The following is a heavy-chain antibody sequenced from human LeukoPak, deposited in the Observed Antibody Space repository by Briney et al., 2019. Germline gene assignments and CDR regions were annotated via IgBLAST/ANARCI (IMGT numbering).Heavy chain of an antibody. CDR3: ARDIVVPSAPGAFDI. V-gene: IGHV3-7*01. J-gene: IGHJ3*02. CDR1: GFTFSSYW. Sequence: PGGSLRVYCAASGFTFSSYWMSWVRQAPGKGLEWVANIKQDGSEKYYVDSVKGRFTISRENAKNSLYLQMNSLRAEDTAVYYCARDIVVPSAPGAFDIWGQGTMVTVSS. CDR2: IKQDGSEK. D-gene: IGHD2-2*01.